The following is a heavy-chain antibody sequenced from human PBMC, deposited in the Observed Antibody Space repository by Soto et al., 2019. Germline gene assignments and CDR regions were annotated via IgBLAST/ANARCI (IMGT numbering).Heavy chain of an antibody. J-gene: IGHJ4*02. CDR1: GYTFTGYY. Sequence: ASVKVSCKAFGYTFTGYYMHWVRQAPGQGLEWTGWINPNSGGTNYAQKFQGWVTMTRDTSISTAYMELSRLRSDDTAVYYFARVIHGFDYWGQGTLVTVSS. CDR3: ARVIHGFDY. V-gene: IGHV1-2*04. D-gene: IGHD4-17*01. CDR2: INPNSGGT.